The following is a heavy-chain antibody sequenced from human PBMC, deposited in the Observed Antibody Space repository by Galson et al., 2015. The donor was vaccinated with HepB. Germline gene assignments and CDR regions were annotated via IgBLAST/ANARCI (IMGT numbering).Heavy chain of an antibody. Sequence: SVKVSCKASGYTFTSYGMHWVRQAPGQRLEWMGWISVGHGYTEYSQKFQGRVTITRDTSASTAHMELSSLRSEDTAVYYCARVPGYYYDTSGHFDYWGQGTLVTVSS. CDR2: ISVGHGYT. CDR3: ARVPGYYYDTSGHFDY. J-gene: IGHJ4*02. CDR1: GYTFTSYG. V-gene: IGHV1-3*01. D-gene: IGHD3-22*01.